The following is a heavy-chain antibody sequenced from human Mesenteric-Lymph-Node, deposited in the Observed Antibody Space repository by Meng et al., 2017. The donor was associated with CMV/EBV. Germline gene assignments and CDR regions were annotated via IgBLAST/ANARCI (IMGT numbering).Heavy chain of an antibody. D-gene: IGHD3-10*01. CDR3: ASMRVRGPPGYYFDY. CDR2: IYYSGST. V-gene: IGHV4-39*01. J-gene: IGHJ4*02. Sequence: SETLSLTCTVSGGSISSSSYYWGWIRQPPGTGLEWIGSIYYSGSTYYNPSLKSRVIISVDTSKNQFSLKLSSVTAADTAVYYCASMRVRGPPGYYFDYWGQGTLVTVSS. CDR1: GGSISSSSYY.